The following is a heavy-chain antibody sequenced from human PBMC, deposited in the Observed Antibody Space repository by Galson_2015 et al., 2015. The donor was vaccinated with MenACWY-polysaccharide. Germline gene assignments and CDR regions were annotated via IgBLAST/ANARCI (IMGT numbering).Heavy chain of an antibody. J-gene: IGHJ4*02. V-gene: IGHV1-8*02. CDR1: GYTFIGYD. D-gene: IGHD3-10*01. CDR3: TSSISYYNPSADCPYDY. CDR2: MNTNSGNT. Sequence: SVKVSCKASGYTFIGYDINWVRQATGQGLEWMGWMNTNSGNTGYAQKFQGRVTMTRDTSISTAYMELSSLSSDDTALYYCTSSISYYNPSADCPYDYWGQGSLVTVSS.